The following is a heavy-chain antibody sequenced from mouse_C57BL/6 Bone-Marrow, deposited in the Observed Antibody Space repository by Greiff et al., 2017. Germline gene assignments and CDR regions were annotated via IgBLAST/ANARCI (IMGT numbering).Heavy chain of an antibody. CDR3: AREGTRVVADVDY. CDR2: IDPANGCT. J-gene: IGHJ2*01. CDR1: GYTFTSYW. D-gene: IGHD1-1*01. V-gene: IGHV1-69*01. Sequence: QVQLQQPGAELVMPGASVKLSCKASGYTFTSYWMPWVKQRPGQGLEWIGEIDPANGCTNYNEKFKGKATMTVDKSSSTAYMQLSSLTSEDSAVYDWAREGTRVVADVDYWGQGTTLTVSS.